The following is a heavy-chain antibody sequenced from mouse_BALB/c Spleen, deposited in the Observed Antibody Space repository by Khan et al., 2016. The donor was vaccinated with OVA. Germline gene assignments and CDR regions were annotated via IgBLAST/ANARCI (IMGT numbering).Heavy chain of an antibody. CDR3: ASAIMAN. J-gene: IGHJ2*01. CDR2: ISYSGNT. V-gene: IGHV3-2*02. Sequence: EVQLQESGPGLVKPSQCLSLTCTVTGYSITSDYAWNWNRQFPGNKLEWMGYISYSGNTRYNPSLKSRISITRDTSKNQFFLQLNSVTTEDTATXYCASAIMANWGQGTTLTVSS. CDR1: GYSITSDYA. D-gene: IGHD6-1*01.